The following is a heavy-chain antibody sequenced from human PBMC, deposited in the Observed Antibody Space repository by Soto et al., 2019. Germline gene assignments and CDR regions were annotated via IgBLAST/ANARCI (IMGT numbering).Heavy chain of an antibody. CDR1: GFTFSSYW. CDR3: ARAPTVRPRPGTYYYGMDV. Sequence: PGGSLRLSCAASGFTFSSYWMHWVRQAPGKGLVWVSRINSDGSSTSYADSVKGRFTISRDNAKNTLYLQMNSLRAEDTAVYYCARAPTVRPRPGTYYYGMDVWGQGTTVTVSS. V-gene: IGHV3-74*01. D-gene: IGHD4-17*01. CDR2: INSDGSST. J-gene: IGHJ6*02.